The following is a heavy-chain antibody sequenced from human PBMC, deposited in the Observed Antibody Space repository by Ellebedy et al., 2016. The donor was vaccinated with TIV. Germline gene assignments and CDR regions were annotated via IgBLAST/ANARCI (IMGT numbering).Heavy chain of an antibody. CDR2: IIPIFGTA. CDR1: GGTFSSYA. Sequence: SVKVSXKASGGTFSSYAISWVRQAPGQGLEWMGGIIPIFGTANYAQKFQGRVTITADKSTSTAYMELSSLRSEDTAVYYCASPPSDFWSGYYDDYYGMDVWGQGTTVTVSS. D-gene: IGHD3-3*01. CDR3: ASPPSDFWSGYYDDYYGMDV. V-gene: IGHV1-69*06. J-gene: IGHJ6*02.